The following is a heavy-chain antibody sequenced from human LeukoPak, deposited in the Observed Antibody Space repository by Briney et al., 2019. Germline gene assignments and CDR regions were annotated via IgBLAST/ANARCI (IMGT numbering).Heavy chain of an antibody. CDR1: GFTFSRYG. CDR3: AKEWDYYDSSGYYFAPDY. Sequence: GALRLSCAASGFTFSRYGMHWVRQAPGKGLEWVAVISYDGSNKYYADSVKGRFTISRDNSKNTLYLQMNSLRAEDTAVYYCAKEWDYYDSSGYYFAPDYWGQGTLVTVSS. V-gene: IGHV3-30*18. J-gene: IGHJ4*02. CDR2: ISYDGSNK. D-gene: IGHD3-22*01.